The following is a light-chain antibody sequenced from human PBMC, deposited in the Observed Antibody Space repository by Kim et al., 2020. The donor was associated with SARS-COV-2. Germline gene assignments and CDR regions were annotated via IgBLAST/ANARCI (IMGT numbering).Light chain of an antibody. V-gene: IGKV1-5*03. CDR3: QQYNDYSAT. Sequence: GDSLTMTCRASQTISSRMAWYQQKPGKVPTLLIYEASTLESGVPSRFSGSRSGTEFTLTISSLQPDDFATYYCQQYNDYSATFGQGTKLEI. J-gene: IGKJ2*01. CDR2: EAS. CDR1: QTISSR.